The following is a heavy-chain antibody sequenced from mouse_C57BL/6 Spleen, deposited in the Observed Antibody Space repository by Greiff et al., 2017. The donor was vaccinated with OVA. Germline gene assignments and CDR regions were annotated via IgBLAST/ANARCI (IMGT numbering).Heavy chain of an antibody. J-gene: IGHJ2*01. CDR1: GFTFSSYG. CDR3: ARNGYYFDY. Sequence: EVKLEESGGDLVKPGGSLKLSCAASGFTFSSYGMSWVRQTPDKRLEWVATISSGGSYTYYPDSVKGRFTISRDNAKNTLYLQMSSLKSEDTAMYYCARNGYYFDYWGQGTTLTVSS. D-gene: IGHD2-2*01. CDR2: ISSGGSYT. V-gene: IGHV5-6*02.